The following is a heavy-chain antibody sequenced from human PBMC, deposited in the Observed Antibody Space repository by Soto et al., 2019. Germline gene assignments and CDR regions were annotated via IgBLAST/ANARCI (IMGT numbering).Heavy chain of an antibody. CDR2: IYYSGST. D-gene: IGHD3-22*01. CDR1: GGSISSGDYY. Sequence: QVQLQESGPGLVKPSQTLSLTCTVSGGSISSGDYYWSWIRQPPGKGLEWIGYIYYSGSTYYNPSLKSRVTISVDTSKNQFSLKLSSVTAADTAVYYCARAVKTSPLHPLSYYYDSSAQYYFDYWGQGTLVTVSS. CDR3: ARAVKTSPLHPLSYYYDSSAQYYFDY. V-gene: IGHV4-30-4*01. J-gene: IGHJ4*02.